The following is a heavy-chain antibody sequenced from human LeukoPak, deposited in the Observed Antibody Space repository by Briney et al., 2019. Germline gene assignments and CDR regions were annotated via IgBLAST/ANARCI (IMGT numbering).Heavy chain of an antibody. V-gene: IGHV1-3*01. CDR2: INGGSGYT. J-gene: IGHJ4*02. CDR3: ANPRYDSSGYYYVD. CDR1: GYTFTDYT. Sequence: ASVKVSFKASGYTFTDYTMHWLRQALGQRLDWMGWINGGSGYTKYSPEFQGRVTITRDTSASTAYMELSSLRSEDTAVYYCANPRYDSSGYYYVDWGQGTLVTVSS. D-gene: IGHD3-22*01.